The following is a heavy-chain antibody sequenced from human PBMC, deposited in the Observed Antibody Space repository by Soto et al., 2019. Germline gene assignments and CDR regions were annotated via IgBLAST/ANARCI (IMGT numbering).Heavy chain of an antibody. CDR1: GYTVSSYY. CDR2: INPGAGAT. V-gene: IGHV1-46*01. J-gene: IGHJ4*02. CDR3: VRDRNWGNEDYFDY. Sequence: QVQLLQSGAEVKKPGASVKVSCKASGYTVSSYYIHWVRQAPGQGLEWMGIINPGAGATTYAQKFQGRITMTRDTSTSTVYMALSSLRSEDTAVYYCVRDRNWGNEDYFDYWGRGTLVTVSS. D-gene: IGHD7-27*01.